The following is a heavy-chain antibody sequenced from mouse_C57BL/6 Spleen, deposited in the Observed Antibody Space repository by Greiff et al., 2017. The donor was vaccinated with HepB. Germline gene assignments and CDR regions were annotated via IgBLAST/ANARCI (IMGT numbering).Heavy chain of an antibody. CDR3: APTMVTTSLYAMDY. Sequence: VHVKQSVAELVRPGASVKLSCTASGFNIKNTYMHWVKQRPEQGLEWIGRIDPANGNTKYAPKFQGKATITADTSSNTAYLQLSSLTSEDTAIYYCAPTMVTTSLYAMDYWGQGTSVTVSS. D-gene: IGHD2-9*01. J-gene: IGHJ4*01. CDR1: GFNIKNTY. V-gene: IGHV14-3*01. CDR2: IDPANGNT.